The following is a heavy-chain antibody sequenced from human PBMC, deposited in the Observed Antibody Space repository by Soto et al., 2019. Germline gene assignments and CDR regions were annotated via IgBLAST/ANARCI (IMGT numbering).Heavy chain of an antibody. D-gene: IGHD2-15*01. Sequence: PSETLSLTCTVSGGSISSGDYYWSWIRQPPGKGLEWIGYIYYTGLSNSNPSLNSRVTMSVDTSKNQFSLKLSSVTAADTAVYYCARAAPIVVVVAATPDNWFDPWGQGTLVTVSS. CDR1: GGSISSGDYY. J-gene: IGHJ5*02. V-gene: IGHV4-61*08. CDR2: IYYTGLS. CDR3: ARAAPIVVVVAATPDNWFDP.